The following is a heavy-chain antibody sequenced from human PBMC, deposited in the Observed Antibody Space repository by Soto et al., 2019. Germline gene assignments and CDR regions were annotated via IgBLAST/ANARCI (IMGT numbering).Heavy chain of an antibody. CDR2: IGGRATSA. J-gene: IGHJ4*02. Sequence: EVQLLESGGGLVQPGGSLRLSCAASGFTFSNYAMSWVRQAPGKGLEWVSGIGGRATSAYYADSVKGRFAISRDNSYNTLFLQLNSLRAEDTAVYYCAKSRYSASSGDIYDFWGQGTLVSVSS. CDR3: AKSRYSASSGDIYDF. V-gene: IGHV3-23*01. D-gene: IGHD3-22*01. CDR1: GFTFSNYA.